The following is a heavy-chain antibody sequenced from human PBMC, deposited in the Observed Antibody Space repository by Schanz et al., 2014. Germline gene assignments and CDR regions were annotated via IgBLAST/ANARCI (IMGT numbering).Heavy chain of an antibody. CDR1: GVSIGGYY. CDR3: ARLGVGDKAYYYYGTDV. D-gene: IGHD1-26*01. CDR2: IFFSGST. Sequence: QVQLQESGPGLVKPSETLSLTCTVSGVSIGGYYWSWIRQPPGKGLEWIGYIFFSGSTTYNPSFNSRVTISVDMPNTQFALNLSSVTAADTAVYYCARLGVGDKAYYYYGTDVWGQGTTVLVSS. J-gene: IGHJ6*02. V-gene: IGHV4-59*08.